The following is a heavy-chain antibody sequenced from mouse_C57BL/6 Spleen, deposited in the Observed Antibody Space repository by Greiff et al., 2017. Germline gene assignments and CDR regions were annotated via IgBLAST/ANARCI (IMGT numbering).Heavy chain of an antibody. CDR1: GFTFSDYY. CDR2: ITYDGSST. Sequence: EVKLVESEGGLVQPGSSMKLSCTASGFTFSDYYMAWVRQVPEKGLEWVANITYDGSSTYYLDSLQSRFIISRDNAKNILYLQMSSLQSEDTATYYCARGSPYPDWYFDVWGTGTTVTVSS. V-gene: IGHV5-16*01. CDR3: ARGSPYPDWYFDV. J-gene: IGHJ1*03.